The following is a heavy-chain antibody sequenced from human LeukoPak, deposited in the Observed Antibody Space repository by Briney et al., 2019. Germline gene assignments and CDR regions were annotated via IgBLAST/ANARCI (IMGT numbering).Heavy chain of an antibody. CDR3: AKGGRWDYYDSSH. Sequence: PGGSLRLSCAASGFTFSSYAMTWVRQAPGKGLEWVSGISGSGGSTFYADSVKGRFTISRDNSKNTLYLQMNCLRAEDTAVYYCAKGGRWDYYDSSHWGQGTMVTVSS. CDR2: ISGSGGST. CDR1: GFTFSSYA. D-gene: IGHD3-22*01. V-gene: IGHV3-23*01. J-gene: IGHJ3*01.